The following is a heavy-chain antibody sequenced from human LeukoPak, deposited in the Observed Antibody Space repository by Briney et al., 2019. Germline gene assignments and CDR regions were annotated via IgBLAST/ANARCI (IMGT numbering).Heavy chain of an antibody. CDR3: ARPTMSLYSMDV. CDR1: GFSLPTSGVG. V-gene: IGHV2-5*02. D-gene: IGHD3-10*02. Sequence: SGPTLVKPTQTLTLTCTFSGFSLPTSGVGVGWIRHPPGKALEWLALIYWDDVKRYSPSLKPRLSITKDTSRNEVVLTMTNMDPVDTATYFCARPTMSLYSMDVWGQGTTVTVSS. J-gene: IGHJ6*02. CDR2: IYWDDVK.